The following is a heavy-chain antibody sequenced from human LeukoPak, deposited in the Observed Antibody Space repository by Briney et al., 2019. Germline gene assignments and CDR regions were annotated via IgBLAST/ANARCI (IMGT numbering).Heavy chain of an antibody. Sequence: PSQTLSLTCTVSGGSISSGGYYWSWIRQPAGKGLEWIGRIYTSGSTNYNPSLKSRVTMSVDTSKNQFSLKLSSVTAADTAVYYCASYPLIAVAGNHYWGQGTLVTVSS. CDR2: IYTSGST. CDR3: ASYPLIAVAGNHY. J-gene: IGHJ4*02. D-gene: IGHD6-19*01. CDR1: GGSISSGGYY. V-gene: IGHV4-61*02.